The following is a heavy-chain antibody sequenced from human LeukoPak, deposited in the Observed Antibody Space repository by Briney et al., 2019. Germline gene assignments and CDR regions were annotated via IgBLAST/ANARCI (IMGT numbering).Heavy chain of an antibody. J-gene: IGHJ4*02. D-gene: IGHD2-15*01. Sequence: ASVKVSCKASGYTFTGYYIHWVRQAPGQGLEWMGWINPNSGGTNYAQKFQGRVTMTRDTSISTAYMELSRLRSDDTAVYYCARGGIVVVVAANDYWGQGTLVTVSS. CDR2: INPNSGGT. CDR3: ARGGIVVVVAANDY. V-gene: IGHV1-2*02. CDR1: GYTFTGYY.